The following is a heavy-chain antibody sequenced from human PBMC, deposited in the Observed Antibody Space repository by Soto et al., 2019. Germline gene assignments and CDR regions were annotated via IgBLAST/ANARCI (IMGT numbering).Heavy chain of an antibody. D-gene: IGHD6-19*01. J-gene: IGHJ6*02. CDR2: IYYSGST. V-gene: IGHV4-59*01. CDR3: ARDKSRGLYYYYGMDV. CDR1: GGSISSYY. Sequence: KTSETLSLTCTVSGGSISSYYWSWIRQPPGKGLEWIGYIYYSGSTNYNPSLKSRVTISVDTSKNQFSLKLSSVTAADTAVYYCARDKSRGLYYYYGMDVWGQGTTVTVSS.